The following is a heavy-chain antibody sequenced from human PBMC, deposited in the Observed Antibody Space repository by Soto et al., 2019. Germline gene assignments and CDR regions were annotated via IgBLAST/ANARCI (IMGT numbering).Heavy chain of an antibody. CDR2: IYPDDSAT. CDR1: GYNLISSC. CDR3: ARHVPGLVVVATPDENMDG. Sequence: GPPMTLSSTASGYNLISSCIGWVRPKGGRGQEGMGIIYPDDSATKYSPSFEGQVTISADKSISTAYLQWSSLRASDTAIYYCARHVPGLVVVATPDENMDGWGQGTPGPGPS. V-gene: IGHV5-51*01. J-gene: IGHJ6*02. D-gene: IGHD2-21*01.